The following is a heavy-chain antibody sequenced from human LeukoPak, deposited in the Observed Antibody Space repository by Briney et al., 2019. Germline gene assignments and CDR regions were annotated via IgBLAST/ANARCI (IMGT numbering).Heavy chain of an antibody. CDR1: AGSISSYH. CDR3: ARDHHYGGNYWSWFDP. D-gene: IGHD4-23*01. CDR2: IYYSGST. V-gene: IGHV4-59*01. Sequence: SETLSLTCTVSAGSISSYHWSWLPQPPGKGLEWIGYIYYSGSTYYNPSLESRVTISVDTSKNQFSLKLRSVTAADTAMYYCARDHHYGGNYWSWFDPWGQGTLVTVSS. J-gene: IGHJ5*02.